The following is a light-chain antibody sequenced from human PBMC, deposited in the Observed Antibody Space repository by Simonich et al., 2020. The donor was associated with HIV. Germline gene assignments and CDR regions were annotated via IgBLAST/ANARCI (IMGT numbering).Light chain of an antibody. V-gene: IGKV2-28*01. J-gene: IGKJ4*01. CDR1: QSLLHSSGCNY. CDR2: LGS. CDR3: MQPLQTVT. Sequence: DIVMTQSPLSLPVTPGEQASTPCRSTQSLLHSSGCNYLHWYLQKPGQSPQLLLYLGSNRASGVPDRFSCCGSGTDFTLKINRVEAEDVGIYYCMQPLQTVTFGGGTKVEIK.